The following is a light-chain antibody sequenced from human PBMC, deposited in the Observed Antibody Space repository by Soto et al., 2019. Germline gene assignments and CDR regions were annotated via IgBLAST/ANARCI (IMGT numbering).Light chain of an antibody. CDR3: QQYDSYSRDT. CDR1: QSISNW. CDR2: DAS. Sequence: DIQMTQSPSTLSAFVGDRVTITCRASQSISNWLAWYQQKPGKAPKVLIYDASTLESGVPSRFSGSGSGTEFTLTISSLQPDDFATYYCQQYDSYSRDTFGQGTKVDIK. J-gene: IGKJ2*01. V-gene: IGKV1-5*01.